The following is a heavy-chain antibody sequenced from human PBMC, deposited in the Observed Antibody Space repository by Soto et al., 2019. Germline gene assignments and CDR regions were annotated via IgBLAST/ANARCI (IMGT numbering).Heavy chain of an antibody. CDR1: GFTVSNNY. V-gene: IGHV3-53*01. CDR3: ARNGWGMATVGM. CDR2: IYSGGTT. J-gene: IGHJ4*02. Sequence: EVQLVESGGGLVQPGGSLRLSCAASGFTVSNNYMIWFRLPPGKGLEWVSLIYSGGTTYYADSVKGRFTISRDNSKNTLYLQMNSLRVEDTAVYYSARNGWGMATVGMWGPGTLVTVSS. D-gene: IGHD4-4*01.